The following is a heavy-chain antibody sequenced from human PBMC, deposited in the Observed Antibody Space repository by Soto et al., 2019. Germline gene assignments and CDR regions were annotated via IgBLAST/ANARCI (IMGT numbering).Heavy chain of an antibody. CDR2: IYYSGST. D-gene: IGHD3-22*01. V-gene: IGHV4-31*03. Sequence: PSETLSLTCTVSGGSISSGGYYWSWIRQHPGKGLEWIGYIYYSGSTYYNPSLKSRVTISVDTSKNQFSLKLSSVTAADTAVYYCARDPGVRGYTYFDYWGQGTLVTVSS. J-gene: IGHJ4*02. CDR1: GGSISSGGYY. CDR3: ARDPGVRGYTYFDY.